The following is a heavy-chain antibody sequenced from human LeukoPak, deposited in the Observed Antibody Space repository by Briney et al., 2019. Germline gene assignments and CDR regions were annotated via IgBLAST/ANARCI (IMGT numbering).Heavy chain of an antibody. CDR2: INRSGGTT. CDR1: GFAFGNYA. V-gene: IGHV3-23*01. CDR3: AKALLSCGGYYPSFDS. Sequence: WGSLRLSCAASGFAFGNYAMSWVRQAPGKGLTWVSTINRSGGTTYNAYSVKGRFTISLHTTKNTLALQVDSLRAEDTAVYYCAKALLSCGGYYPSFDSWGQGILVTVSS. D-gene: IGHD3-3*01. J-gene: IGHJ4*02.